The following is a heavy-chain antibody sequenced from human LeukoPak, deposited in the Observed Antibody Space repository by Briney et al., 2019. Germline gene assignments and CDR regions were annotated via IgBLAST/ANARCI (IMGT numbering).Heavy chain of an antibody. CDR2: IRYDGSNK. J-gene: IGHJ3*02. V-gene: IGHV3-30*02. CDR3: AREYTEYYYGPGRAIYEPFDI. D-gene: IGHD3-10*01. CDR1: GFTFSSYG. Sequence: GGSLRLSCAASGFTFSSYGMHWVRQAPGKGLEWVAFIRYDGSNKYYADSVKGRFTISRDNSKNTLYLQMNSLRSDDTAVYYCAREYTEYYYGPGRAIYEPFDIWGQGTMVTVSS.